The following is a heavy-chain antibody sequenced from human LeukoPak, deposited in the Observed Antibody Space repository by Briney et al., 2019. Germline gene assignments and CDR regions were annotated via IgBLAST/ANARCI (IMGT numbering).Heavy chain of an antibody. V-gene: IGHV3-30*18. J-gene: IGHJ4*02. Sequence: PAGGSLRLSCAASGFTFSSYGMHWVRQAPGKGLEWVAVISYDGSNRYYADSVKGRFTISRDNSKNTLYPQMNSLRAEDTAVYYCAKDNTHYDFWSGYAHWGQGTLVTVSS. CDR1: GFTFSSYG. CDR2: ISYDGSNR. D-gene: IGHD3-3*01. CDR3: AKDNTHYDFWSGYAH.